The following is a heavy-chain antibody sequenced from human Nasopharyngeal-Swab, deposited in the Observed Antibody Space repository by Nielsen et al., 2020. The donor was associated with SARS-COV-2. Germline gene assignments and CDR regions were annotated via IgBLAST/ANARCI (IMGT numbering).Heavy chain of an antibody. V-gene: IGHV4-38-2*02. D-gene: IGHD2-8*01. CDR2: IYHSGST. Sequence: RQAPGKGLEWIGSIYHSGSTYYNPSLKSRVTISVDTSKNQFSLKLSSVTAADTAVYYCARALYNYYYYYYMDVWGKGTTVTVSS. J-gene: IGHJ6*03. CDR3: ARALYNYYYYYYMDV.